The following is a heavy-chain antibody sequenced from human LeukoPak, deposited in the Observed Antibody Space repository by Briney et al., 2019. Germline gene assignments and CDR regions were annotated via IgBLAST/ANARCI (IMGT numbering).Heavy chain of an antibody. CDR1: GYTFTSYG. D-gene: IGHD3-3*01. V-gene: IGHV1-69*13. J-gene: IGHJ6*02. CDR2: IIPIFGTA. Sequence: ASVKVSCKASGYTFTSYGISWVRQAPGQGLEWMGGIIPIFGTANYAQKFQGRVTITADESTSTAYMELSSLRSEDTAVYYCARVWSGYDYCGMDVWGQGTTVTVSS. CDR3: ARVWSGYDYCGMDV.